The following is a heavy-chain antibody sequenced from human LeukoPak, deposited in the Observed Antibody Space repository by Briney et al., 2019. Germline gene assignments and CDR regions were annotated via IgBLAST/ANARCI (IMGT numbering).Heavy chain of an antibody. V-gene: IGHV1-2*02. CDR2: INPNSGGT. CDR3: AREGSGWYMDFQH. J-gene: IGHJ1*01. CDR1: GYTFTGYY. Sequence: ASVKVSCTASGYTFTGYYMHWVRQAPGQGLEWMGWINPNSGGTNYAQKFQGRVTITRDTSISTAYMELSRLRSDDTAVYYCAREGSGWYMDFQHWGQGTLVTVAS. D-gene: IGHD6-19*01.